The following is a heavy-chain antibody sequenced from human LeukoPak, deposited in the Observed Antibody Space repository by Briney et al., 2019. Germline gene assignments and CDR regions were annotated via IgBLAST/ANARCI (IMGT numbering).Heavy chain of an antibody. CDR3: ARHPLGYYGSGTYYNGGYFDY. D-gene: IGHD3-10*01. Sequence: PSETLSLTCTVSGGSIRSSVYYWGWFRQPPGKGLEWIGSSYYSGTSYYNPSLKSRVTIFVDTSKNQFSLRLSSVTAADTAVYYCARHPLGYYGSGTYYNGGYFDYWGQGTLVTVSS. J-gene: IGHJ4*02. V-gene: IGHV4-39*01. CDR2: SYYSGTS. CDR1: GGSIRSSVYY.